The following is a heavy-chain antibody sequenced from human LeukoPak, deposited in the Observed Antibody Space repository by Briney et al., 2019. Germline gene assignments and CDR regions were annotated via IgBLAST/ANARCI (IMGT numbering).Heavy chain of an antibody. CDR3: ARTRYSSSYKNFDY. CDR2: INHSGST. D-gene: IGHD6-13*01. CDR1: GYSISSGYY. V-gene: IGHV4-38-2*02. J-gene: IGHJ4*02. Sequence: PSETLSLTCTVSGYSISSGYYWGWIRQPPGKGLEWIGEINHSGSTNYNPSLKSRVTISVDTSKNQFSLKLSSVTAADTAVYYCARTRYSSSYKNFDYWGQGTLVTVSS.